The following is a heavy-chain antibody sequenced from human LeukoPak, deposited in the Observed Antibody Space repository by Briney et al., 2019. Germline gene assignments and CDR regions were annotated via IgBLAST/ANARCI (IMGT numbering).Heavy chain of an antibody. CDR3: ARSNYDILTGYHYNWFDP. V-gene: IGHV4-38-2*02. D-gene: IGHD3-9*01. J-gene: IGHJ5*02. CDR1: DYSISSPYC. Sequence: SETLSLTCTVSDYSISSPYCWGWIRRPPGKGLEWVGNICHSGSTFYNPSLKSRLTMLMDTSKNQFSLKLSSVTAADTAVYYCARSNYDILTGYHYNWFDPWGQGTLVTVSS. CDR2: ICHSGST.